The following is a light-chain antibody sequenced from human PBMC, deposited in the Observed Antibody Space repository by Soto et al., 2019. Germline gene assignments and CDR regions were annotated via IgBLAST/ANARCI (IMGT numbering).Light chain of an antibody. Sequence: IQMTQSXSXLXASXXXIVTIXXXASQSISSYLNWYQQKPGKAPKVLIYAASSLQSGVPSRFSGIGSGTDFTLSISSLQPEDFATYYCQQSYSGPLTFGGGTKVDIK. J-gene: IGKJ4*01. CDR3: QQSYSGPLT. CDR1: QSISSY. CDR2: AAS. V-gene: IGKV1-39*01.